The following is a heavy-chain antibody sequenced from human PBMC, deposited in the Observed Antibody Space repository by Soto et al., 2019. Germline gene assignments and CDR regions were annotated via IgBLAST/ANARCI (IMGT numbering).Heavy chain of an antibody. CDR2: IYYSGST. J-gene: IGHJ6*02. D-gene: IGHD2-21*02. V-gene: IGHV4-59*01. CDR1: GGSISRYY. Sequence: SETLSLTCTVSGGSISRYYWSWIRQPPGKGLEWIGYIYYSGSTNYNPSLKSRVTISVDTSKNQFSLKLSSVTAADTAVYYCARDQYCGGDCYNYGMDVWGQGTTVTVSS. CDR3: ARDQYCGGDCYNYGMDV.